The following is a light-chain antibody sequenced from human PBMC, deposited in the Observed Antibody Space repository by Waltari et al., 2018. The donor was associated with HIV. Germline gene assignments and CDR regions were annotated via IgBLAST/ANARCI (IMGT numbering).Light chain of an antibody. CDR3: QHYNNWLRT. Sequence: EIVMTQSPVTLSVSPGERANLSCRASQSVSSNLAWYQQKPGQAPRLLIYAASTRATGIPARFSGSGSGTEFTLTISSLRSEDFAVYYCQHYNNWLRTFGQGTKVEIK. V-gene: IGKV3-15*01. CDR1: QSVSSN. CDR2: AAS. J-gene: IGKJ1*01.